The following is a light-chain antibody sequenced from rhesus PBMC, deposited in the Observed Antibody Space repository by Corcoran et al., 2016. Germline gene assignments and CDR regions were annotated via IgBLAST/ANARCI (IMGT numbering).Light chain of an antibody. CDR3: CSYTGGSIFV. J-gene: IGLJ6*01. Sequence: QSALTQPRSVSKYRGQSLNISCTGTRNDVGGYSNVCWYQQRSGTAPRLLIYDVSKRPSGVPDRFSGSKSGNPASLTISGLQAEDEGDYYCCSYTGGSIFVFGSGTRLTVL. CDR1: RNDVGGYSN. CDR2: DVS. V-gene: IGLV2S9*01.